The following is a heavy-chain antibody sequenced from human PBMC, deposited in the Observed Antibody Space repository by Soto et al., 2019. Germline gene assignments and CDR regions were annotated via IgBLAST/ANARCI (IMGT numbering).Heavy chain of an antibody. CDR3: ARVEFAQNYYYDSSGRWIDY. J-gene: IGHJ4*02. CDR1: GYTFTSYG. D-gene: IGHD3-22*01. V-gene: IGHV1-18*01. CDR2: ISAYNGNT. Sequence: GASVKVSCKASGYTFTSYGISWVRQAPGQGLEWMGWISAYNGNTNYAQKLQGRVTMTTDTSTSTAYMELRSLRSDDTAVYYCARVEFAQNYYYDSSGRWIDYWGQGTLVTVSS.